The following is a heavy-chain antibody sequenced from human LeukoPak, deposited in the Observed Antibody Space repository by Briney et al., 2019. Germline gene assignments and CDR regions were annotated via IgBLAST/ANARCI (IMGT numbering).Heavy chain of an antibody. V-gene: IGHV1-69*06. CDR1: GGTFSSYA. D-gene: IGHD4-17*01. Sequence: GASVKVSCKASGGTFSSYAISWVRQAPGQGLEWMGGIIPIFGTANYAQKFQGRVTITADKSTSTAYMELSSLRSEDTAVYYCASIQATVTTEYYMDVWGKGTTVTVSS. CDR3: ASIQATVTTEYYMDV. J-gene: IGHJ6*03. CDR2: IIPIFGTA.